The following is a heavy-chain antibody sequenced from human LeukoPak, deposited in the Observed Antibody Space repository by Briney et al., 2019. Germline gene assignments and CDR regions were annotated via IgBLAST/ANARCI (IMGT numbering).Heavy chain of an antibody. Sequence: ASVKVSCKAPGYTFTSYGISWVRQAPGQGLEWMGWISAYNGNTNYAQKLQGRVTMTADTSTSTAYMELRSLRSDDTAVYYCARDKDGSGSYYMESDFDYWGQGTLVTVSS. CDR1: GYTFTSYG. J-gene: IGHJ4*02. D-gene: IGHD3-10*01. CDR3: ARDKDGSGSYYMESDFDY. V-gene: IGHV1-18*01. CDR2: ISAYNGNT.